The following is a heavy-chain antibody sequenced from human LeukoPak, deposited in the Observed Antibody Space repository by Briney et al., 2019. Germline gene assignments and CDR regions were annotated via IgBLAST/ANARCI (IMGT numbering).Heavy chain of an antibody. CDR1: GGSFSGYY. CDR2: INHSGST. Sequence: SETLSLTCAVYGGSFSGYYWSWIRQPPGKGLEWIGEINHSGSTNYNPSLKSRVTISVDTSKNQFSLKLSSVTAADTAVYYCARGGGGSYYYYYYGMDVWGQGTTVTVSS. J-gene: IGHJ6*02. V-gene: IGHV4-34*01. D-gene: IGHD6-25*01. CDR3: ARGGGGSYYYYYYGMDV.